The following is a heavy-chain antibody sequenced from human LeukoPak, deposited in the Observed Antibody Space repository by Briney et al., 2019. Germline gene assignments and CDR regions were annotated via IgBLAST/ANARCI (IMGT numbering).Heavy chain of an antibody. D-gene: IGHD3-22*01. V-gene: IGHV3-74*01. CDR2: INSDGSST. CDR3: ARGDPYYYDSSGYRFDY. Sequence: PGGSLRLSCAASGFTFSNYWMHWVRQAPGKGLVWVSRINSDGSSTSYADSVKGRFTISRDNAKNTLYLQMNSLRAEDTAVYYCARGDPYYYDSSGYRFDYWGQGTLVTVSS. CDR1: GFTFSNYW. J-gene: IGHJ4*02.